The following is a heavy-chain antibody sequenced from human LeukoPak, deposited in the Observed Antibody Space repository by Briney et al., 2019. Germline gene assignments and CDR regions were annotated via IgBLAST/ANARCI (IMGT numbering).Heavy chain of an antibody. CDR1: GGSFSGYY. D-gene: IGHD3-16*01. CDR3: ARDRPSYYDYVWGSKAFDY. V-gene: IGHV4-34*01. Sequence: SETLSLTCAVYGGSFSGYYWSWIRQPPGKGLEWIGEINHSGSTYYNPSLKSRVTISVDTSKNQFSLKLSSVTAADTAVYYCARDRPSYYDYVWGSKAFDYWGQGTLVTVSS. CDR2: INHSGST. J-gene: IGHJ4*02.